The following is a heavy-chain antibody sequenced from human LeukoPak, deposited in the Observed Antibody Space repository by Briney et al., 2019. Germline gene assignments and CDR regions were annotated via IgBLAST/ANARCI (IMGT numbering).Heavy chain of an antibody. J-gene: IGHJ4*02. D-gene: IGHD6-19*01. CDR3: ARGISGWYEFDY. CDR2: IYHSGST. V-gene: IGHV4-38-2*01. CDR1: GYSISSGYY. Sequence: PSETLSLTCAVSGYSISSGYYWGRIRQPPGKGLEWIGSIYHSGSTYYNPSLKSRVTISVDTSKNQFSLKLSSVTAADTAVYYCARGISGWYEFDYWGQGTLVTVSS.